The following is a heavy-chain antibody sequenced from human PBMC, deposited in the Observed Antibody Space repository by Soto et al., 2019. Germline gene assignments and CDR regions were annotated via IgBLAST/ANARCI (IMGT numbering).Heavy chain of an antibody. CDR3: ARVVDAAYYDSSGSLGWFDP. J-gene: IGHJ5*02. CDR1: GGTFSSYA. CDR2: IIPIFGTA. D-gene: IGHD3-22*01. V-gene: IGHV1-69*13. Sequence: ASVKVSCKASGGTFSSYAISWVRQAPGQGLEWMGGIIPIFGTANYAQKFQGRVTITADESTSTAYMELSSLRSEDTAVYYCARVVDAAYYDSSGSLGWFDPWGQGTLVTVSS.